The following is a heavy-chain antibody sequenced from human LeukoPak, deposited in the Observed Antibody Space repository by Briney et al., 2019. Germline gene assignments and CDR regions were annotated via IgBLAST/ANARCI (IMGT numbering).Heavy chain of an antibody. D-gene: IGHD2-2*01. Sequence: ASVKVSCKASGGTFSSYAISWVRQAPGQGLEWMGWISAYNGNTNYAQKLQGRVTMTTDTSTSTAYLELRSLRSDDTAVYYCAGRCCSSTDCYSWFDPWGQGTLVTVSS. J-gene: IGHJ5*02. CDR1: GGTFSSYA. CDR3: AGRCCSSTDCYSWFDP. V-gene: IGHV1-18*01. CDR2: ISAYNGNT.